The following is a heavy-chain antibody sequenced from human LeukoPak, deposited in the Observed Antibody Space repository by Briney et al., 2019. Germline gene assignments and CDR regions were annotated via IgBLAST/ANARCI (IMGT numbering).Heavy chain of an antibody. V-gene: IGHV1-2*02. Sequence: GASVKVSCKASGYTFTGYYMHWVRQAPGQGLEWMGWINPNSGGTNYAQKFQGRVTMTRDTSISTAYMELSRLRSDDTAVYYCARAEHYYGSGSYYEGRWFDPWGQGTLVTVSS. CDR3: ARAEHYYGSGSYYEGRWFDP. D-gene: IGHD3-10*01. CDR1: GYTFTGYY. J-gene: IGHJ5*02. CDR2: INPNSGGT.